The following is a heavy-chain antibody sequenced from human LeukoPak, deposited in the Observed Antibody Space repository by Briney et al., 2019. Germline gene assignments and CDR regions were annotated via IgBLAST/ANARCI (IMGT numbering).Heavy chain of an antibody. CDR1: GGSISSYY. V-gene: IGHV4-59*01. CDR3: ARGRPGADSSSWYYFDY. CDR2: IYYSGST. D-gene: IGHD6-13*01. J-gene: IGHJ4*02. Sequence: SETLSLTCTVSGGSISSYYWSWIRQPPGKGLEWIGYIYYSGSTNYNPSLKSRVTISVDTSKNQFSLKLSSVTAADTAVYYCARGRPGADSSSWYYFDYWGQGTLVTVSS.